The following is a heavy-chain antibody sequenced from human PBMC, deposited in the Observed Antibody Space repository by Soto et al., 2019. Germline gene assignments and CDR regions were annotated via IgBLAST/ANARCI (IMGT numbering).Heavy chain of an antibody. CDR1: GGSVSSGSYY. Sequence: NPSETLSLTCTVSGGSVSSGSYYWSWIRQPPGKGLEWIGYIYYSGSTNYNPSLKSRVTISVDTSKNQFSLKLSSVTAADTAVYYCALAAAGKRGHYYYYYGMDVWGQGTTVTVSS. J-gene: IGHJ6*02. V-gene: IGHV4-61*01. D-gene: IGHD6-13*01. CDR3: ALAAAGKRGHYYYYYGMDV. CDR2: IYYSGST.